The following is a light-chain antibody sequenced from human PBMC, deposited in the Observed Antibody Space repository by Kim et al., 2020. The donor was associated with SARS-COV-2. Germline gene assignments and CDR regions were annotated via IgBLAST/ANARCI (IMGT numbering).Light chain of an antibody. J-gene: IGKJ2*01. Sequence: ASVGDRVPITCRASQIISSWLAWYQQKPGKAPKLLIYDASTLESGVPSRFSGRGSGTEFTLTISSLQPDDFATYYCQQYGSYSYTFGQGTKVDIK. CDR1: QIISSW. CDR3: QQYGSYSYT. CDR2: DAS. V-gene: IGKV1-5*01.